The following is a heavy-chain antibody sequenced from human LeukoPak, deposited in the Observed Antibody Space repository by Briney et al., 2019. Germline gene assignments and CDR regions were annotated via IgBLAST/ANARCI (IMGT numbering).Heavy chain of an antibody. D-gene: IGHD3-22*01. J-gene: IGHJ4*02. CDR3: ARDPGMSSGYYYTFMSDY. CDR2: ISSSGSTI. V-gene: IGHV3-11*04. Sequence: GGSLRLSCAASGFTFSDYYMSWIRQAPGKGLEWVSYISSSGSTIYYADSVKGRFTISRDNAKNSLYLQMNSLRAEDTAVYYCARDPGMSSGYYYTFMSDYWGQGTLVTVSS. CDR1: GFTFSDYY.